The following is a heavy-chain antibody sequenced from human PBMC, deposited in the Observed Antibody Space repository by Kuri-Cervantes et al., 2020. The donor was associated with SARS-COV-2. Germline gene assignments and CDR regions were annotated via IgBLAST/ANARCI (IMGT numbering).Heavy chain of an antibody. CDR1: GFTFSSYA. J-gene: IGHJ4*02. CDR2: ISGSGSST. Sequence: GGSLRLSCAASGFTFSSYAMSWVRQAPGKGLEWVSSISGSGSSTYYTDSVKGRFTISRDNSENTQYLQMDSLRAEDTAVYYCAKSRTGVGDSTDYWGPGTLVTVSS. D-gene: IGHD1-26*01. V-gene: IGHV3-23*01. CDR3: AKSRTGVGDSTDY.